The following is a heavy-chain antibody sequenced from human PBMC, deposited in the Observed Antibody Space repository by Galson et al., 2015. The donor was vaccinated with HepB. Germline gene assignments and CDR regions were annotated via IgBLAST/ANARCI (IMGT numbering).Heavy chain of an antibody. J-gene: IGHJ4*02. V-gene: IGHV1-3*01. CDR1: GYTFTSYA. CDR3: ARVKAWLLSTGGFDY. CDR2: INAGNGNT. Sequence: SVKVSCKASGYTFTSYAMHWVRQAPGQRLEWMGWINAGNGNTKYSQKFQGRVTITRDTSASTAYMELSSLRSEDTAVYYCARVKAWLLSTGGFDYWGQGTLVTVSS. D-gene: IGHD3-3*01.